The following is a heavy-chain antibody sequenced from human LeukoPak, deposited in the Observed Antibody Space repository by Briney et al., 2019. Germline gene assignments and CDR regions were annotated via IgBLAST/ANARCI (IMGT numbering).Heavy chain of an antibody. D-gene: IGHD3-10*01. J-gene: IGHJ5*02. CDR2: IYYSGST. CDR3: ASCRDYYGSGSHISTNWFDP. Sequence: PSETLSLTCTVSGCSISSSSYYWGWIRQPPGKGLEWIGSIYYSGSTNYNPSLKSRVTISVDTSKNQFSLKLSSVTAADTAVYYCASCRDYYGSGSHISTNWFDPWGQGTLVTVSS. V-gene: IGHV4-39*07. CDR1: GCSISSSSYY.